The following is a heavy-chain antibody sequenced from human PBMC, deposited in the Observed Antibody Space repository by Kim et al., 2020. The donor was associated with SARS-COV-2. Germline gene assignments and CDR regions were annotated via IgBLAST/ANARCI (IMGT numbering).Heavy chain of an antibody. J-gene: IGHJ6*02. V-gene: IGHV3-23*01. Sequence: GGSLRLSCAASGFTFSSYAMSWVRQAPGKGLEWVSAISGSGGSTYYADSVKGRFTISRDNSKNTLYLQMNSLRAEDTAVYYCAKADYYDSSGYYPPWDGMDVWGQGTTVTVSS. CDR3: AKADYYDSSGYYPPWDGMDV. CDR2: ISGSGGST. CDR1: GFTFSSYA. D-gene: IGHD3-22*01.